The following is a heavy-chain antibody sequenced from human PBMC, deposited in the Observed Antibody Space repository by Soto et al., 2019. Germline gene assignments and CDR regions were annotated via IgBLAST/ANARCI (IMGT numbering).Heavy chain of an antibody. V-gene: IGHV1-18*01. CDR1: CFTLSHHG. J-gene: IGHJ5*02. CDR3: ARGVNWFDP. CDR2: ISAYNGNT. D-gene: IGHD3-3*01. Sequence: ASRKVSCEGFCFTLSHHGISRVRQAPGQGLEWMGWISAYNGNTNYAQKLQGRVTMTTDTSTSTAYMELRSLRSDDTAVYYCARGVNWFDPWGQGTLVTVSS.